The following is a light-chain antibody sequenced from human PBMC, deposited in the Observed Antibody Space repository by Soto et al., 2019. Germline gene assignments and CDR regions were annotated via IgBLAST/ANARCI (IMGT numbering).Light chain of an antibody. CDR3: ATWDDSLNGWV. CDR1: SSNIGSNT. CDR2: GNS. Sequence: QSVLTQPPSASGTPGQRVTISCSGTSSNIGSNTVHWYQHLPGTAPRLLMYGNSQRPSGVPDRFFGSKSGTSASLAISGLQSEDEADYYCATWDDSLNGWVFGGGTQLTVL. J-gene: IGLJ3*02. V-gene: IGLV1-44*01.